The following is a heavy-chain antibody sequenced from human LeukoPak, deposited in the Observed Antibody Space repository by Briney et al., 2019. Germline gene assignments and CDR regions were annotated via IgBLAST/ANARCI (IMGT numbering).Heavy chain of an antibody. CDR1: GFTFSSYG. CDR3: AREWGRIAVAGGPGY. CDR2: IWYDGRTK. D-gene: IGHD6-19*01. J-gene: IGHJ4*02. V-gene: IGHV3-33*01. Sequence: GGSLRLSCAASGFTFSSYGMHWVRQAPGKGLEWVALIWYDGRTKFHADSVKGRFTVSRDNSKNTLYLQMDSLRDEDTAVYYCAREWGRIAVAGGPGYWGQGTRVTVSS.